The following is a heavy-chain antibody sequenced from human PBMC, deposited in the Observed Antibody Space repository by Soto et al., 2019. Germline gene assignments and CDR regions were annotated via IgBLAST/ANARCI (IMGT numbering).Heavy chain of an antibody. CDR3: ARDREAYSGFDYPAY. V-gene: IGHV3-30-3*01. Sequence: QVQLVESGGGVVQPGRSLRLSCAASEFTFSSYAMHWVRHVPGKGLEWVALISYDGNNKYYAVSVGGRFTISRDNSKKTLYLQMNSLRPEDTAVYYCARDREAYSGFDYPAYWGQGTLVTVSS. CDR2: ISYDGNNK. J-gene: IGHJ4*02. CDR1: EFTFSSYA. D-gene: IGHD5-12*01.